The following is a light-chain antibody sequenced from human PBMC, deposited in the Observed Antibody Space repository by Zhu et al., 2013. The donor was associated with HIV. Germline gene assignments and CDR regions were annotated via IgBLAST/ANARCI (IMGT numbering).Light chain of an antibody. V-gene: IGLV3-1*01. CDR2: DDS. CDR1: DLSNQY. Sequence: SYELTQPPSVSVSPGQTATITCSANDLSNQYACWYQQKPGQSPLLVIYDDSERPSGISARFSGSKSGNTASLTISGLQAEDEADYYCSSYTSSSTLVFGTGTTVTVL. J-gene: IGLJ1*01. CDR3: SSYTSSSTLV.